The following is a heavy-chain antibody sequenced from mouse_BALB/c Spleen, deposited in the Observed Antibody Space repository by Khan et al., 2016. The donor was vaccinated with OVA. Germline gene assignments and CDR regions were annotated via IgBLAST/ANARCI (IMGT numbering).Heavy chain of an antibody. CDR1: GFTFSGYT. CDR2: ISHGGNSA. CDR3: ARPSTTEYDYVMAY. V-gene: IGHV5-12-2*01. J-gene: IGHJ4*01. Sequence: EVELVESGGDLVQPGGSLKLSCAVSGFTFSGYTMSWVRQTPEKRLEWVAFISHGGNSASYPETVKGRFTISRDNDKNTLYLQMSSLKSEDTAMYYCARPSTTEYDYVMAYWGQGTSVTVSS. D-gene: IGHD2-1*01.